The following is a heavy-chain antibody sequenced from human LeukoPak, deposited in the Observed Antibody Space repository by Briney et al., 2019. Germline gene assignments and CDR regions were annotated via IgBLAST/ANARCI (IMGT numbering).Heavy chain of an antibody. J-gene: IGHJ5*02. Sequence: ASVKVSCKASGYTFTNYGISWVRQAPGQGLEWMGWISPYNGNINYGQKLQGRVTLTTDTSTSTAYMELRSLGSDDTAVYYCARDNDYYYGSGSYSPQFDPWGQGTLVTVSS. CDR2: ISPYNGNI. CDR1: GYTFTNYG. CDR3: ARDNDYYYGSGSYSPQFDP. D-gene: IGHD3-10*01. V-gene: IGHV1-18*01.